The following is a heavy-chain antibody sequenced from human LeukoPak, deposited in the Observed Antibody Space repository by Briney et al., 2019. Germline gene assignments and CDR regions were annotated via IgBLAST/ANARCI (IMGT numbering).Heavy chain of an antibody. J-gene: IGHJ4*02. CDR3: ARDSGYDILTGYYPPDY. CDR1: GFTFSSYS. Sequence: GGSLRLSCAASGFTFSSYSMNWVRQAPGKGLEWVSSISSSSSYIYYADSVKGRFTISRDNAKNTMYLQMNSLRAEDTAVYYCARDSGYDILTGYYPPDYWGQGTLVTVSS. D-gene: IGHD3-9*01. CDR2: ISSSSSYI. V-gene: IGHV3-21*01.